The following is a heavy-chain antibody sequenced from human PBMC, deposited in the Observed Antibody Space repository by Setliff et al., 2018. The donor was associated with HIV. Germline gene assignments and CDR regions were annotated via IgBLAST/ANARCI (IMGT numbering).Heavy chain of an antibody. CDR2: FYTSGST. D-gene: IGHD3-22*01. V-gene: IGHV4-4*07. CDR1: GGSINTYY. Sequence: SETLSLTCTVSGGSINTYYWSWIRQPAGKGLEWIGRFYTSGSTNYNPSLKSRVTMSVDTSKNQFSLKLSSVTAADTVVYYCARDRLTYYFDYWGQGILVTVSS. CDR3: ARDRLTYYFDY. J-gene: IGHJ4*02.